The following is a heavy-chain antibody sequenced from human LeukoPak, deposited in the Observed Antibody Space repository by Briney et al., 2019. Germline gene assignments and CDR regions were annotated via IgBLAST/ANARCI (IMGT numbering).Heavy chain of an antibody. D-gene: IGHD3-3*02. J-gene: IGHJ5*02. CDR2: IYHSGST. CDR1: GGSISSS. V-gene: IGHV4-4*02. Sequence: SETLSLTCAVSGGSISSSSWVRQPPGKGLEWIGEIYHSGSTNYNPSLKSRVTMSVDTSKNQFSLKLISVTAADTAVYYCARGSIWFDPWGQGTLVTVSS. CDR3: ARGSIWFDP.